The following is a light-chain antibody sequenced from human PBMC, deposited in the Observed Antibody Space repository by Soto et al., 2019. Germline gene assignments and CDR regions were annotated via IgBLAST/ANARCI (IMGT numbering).Light chain of an antibody. Sequence: QSVLTQPPSVSGAPGQRVTISCTGSSSNSGAGYDVHWYQQLPETAPKLLIYFNNNRPPGVPDRFSGSKSGASASLAITGLHAEDEADYYCQSYDSTLSGWVFGGGTKVTVL. CDR1: SSNSGAGYD. CDR2: FNN. CDR3: QSYDSTLSGWV. V-gene: IGLV1-40*01. J-gene: IGLJ3*02.